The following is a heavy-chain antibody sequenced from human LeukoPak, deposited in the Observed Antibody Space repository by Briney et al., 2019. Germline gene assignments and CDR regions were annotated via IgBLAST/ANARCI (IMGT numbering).Heavy chain of an antibody. CDR1: GFTFDDFG. D-gene: IGHD1-26*01. V-gene: IGHV3-20*01. CDR2: INGNGGNT. Sequence: GGPLRLSCAASGFTFDDFGMSWDRQAPGKGREWVSCINGNGGNTGYAGSVKGRFTISRDNANNSLYLQMNSLRAEDTALYHCARDRQIVGDAFDIWGQGTMVTVSS. J-gene: IGHJ3*02. CDR3: ARDRQIVGDAFDI.